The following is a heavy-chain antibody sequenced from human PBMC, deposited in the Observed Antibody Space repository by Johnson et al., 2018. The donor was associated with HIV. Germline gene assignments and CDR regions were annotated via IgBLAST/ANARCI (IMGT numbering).Heavy chain of an antibody. V-gene: IGHV3-13*01. D-gene: IGHD3-22*01. CDR1: GFTFSSYD. CDR2: IGTAGDT. J-gene: IGHJ3*02. CDR3: AKDTRYYDSSGYPTEAFDI. Sequence: EVQLVESGGGLVQPGGSLRLSCAASGFTFSSYDMHWVRQATGKGLEWVSAIGTAGDTYYPGSLNGRFTISRENAKNSLYLQMNSLRTEDTAFYYCAKDTRYYDSSGYPTEAFDIWGQGTMVTVSS.